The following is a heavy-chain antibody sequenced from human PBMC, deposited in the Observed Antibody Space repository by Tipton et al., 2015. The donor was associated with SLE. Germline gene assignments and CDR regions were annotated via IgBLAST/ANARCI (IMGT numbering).Heavy chain of an antibody. CDR2: IYYSGST. V-gene: IGHV4-59*08. D-gene: IGHD6-19*01. CDR3: ARRFDSGASAFDI. Sequence: TLSLTCTVSGGSISSHYWSWIRQPPGKGLEWIGYIYYSGSTNYNPSLKSRVTISVDTSKNQFSLKLSSVTAADTAVYYCARRFDSGASAFDIWGQGTMVTVSS. CDR1: GGSISSHY. J-gene: IGHJ3*02.